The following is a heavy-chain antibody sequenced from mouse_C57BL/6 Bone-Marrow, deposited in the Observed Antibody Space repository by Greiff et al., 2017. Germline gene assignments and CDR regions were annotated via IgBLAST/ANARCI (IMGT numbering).Heavy chain of an antibody. Sequence: QVHVKQPGAELVKPGASVKLSCKASGYTFTSYWMHWVKQRPGQGLEWIGMIHPNSGSTNYNEKFKSKATLTVDKSSSTAYMQLSSLTSEDSAVYYCARSRKYDSVLGMDFWGQGTSVTVTS. J-gene: IGHJ4*01. D-gene: IGHD2-14*01. CDR1: GYTFTSYW. CDR3: ARSRKYDSVLGMDF. CDR2: IHPNSGST. V-gene: IGHV1-64*01.